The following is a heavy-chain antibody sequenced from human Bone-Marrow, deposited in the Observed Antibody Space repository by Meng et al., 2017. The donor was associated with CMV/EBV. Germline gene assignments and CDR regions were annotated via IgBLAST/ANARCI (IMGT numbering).Heavy chain of an antibody. J-gene: IGHJ6*02. CDR3: AKTLSGSYFYYYGLDV. CDR2: IRNDGSKK. D-gene: IGHD1-26*01. CDR1: GFSFSSYG. Sequence: GESLKISCAASGFSFSSYGMQWVCQAPGKGLEWVTFIRNDGSKKYYADSVKGRFTISRDNSKNTLYLQMNSLRAEDTAVYYCAKTLSGSYFYYYGLDVWGQGTTVTVSS. V-gene: IGHV3-30*02.